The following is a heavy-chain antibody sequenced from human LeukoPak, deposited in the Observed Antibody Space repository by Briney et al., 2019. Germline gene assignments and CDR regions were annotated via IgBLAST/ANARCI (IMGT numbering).Heavy chain of an antibody. CDR2: VIPILGIA. J-gene: IGHJ6*02. CDR3: ARAQIRGEWLRFNDYYYYGMDV. Sequence: GASVKVSCKASGGTFSSYAISWVRQAPGQGLEWMGRVIPILGIANYAQKFQGRVTITADKSTSTAYMELSSLRSEDTAVYYCARAQIRGEWLRFNDYYYYGMDVWGQGTTVTVSS. D-gene: IGHD5-12*01. V-gene: IGHV1-69*04. CDR1: GGTFSSYA.